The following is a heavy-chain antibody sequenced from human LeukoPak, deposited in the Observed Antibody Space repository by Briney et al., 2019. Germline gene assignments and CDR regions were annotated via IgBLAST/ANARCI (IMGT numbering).Heavy chain of an antibody. CDR2: IRYDGSNK. J-gene: IGHJ4*02. V-gene: IGHV3-30*02. D-gene: IGHD6-13*01. CDR1: GFTFSSYG. CDR3: AKISSIAAAGTVDY. Sequence: GGSLRPSCAASGFTFSSYGMHWVRQAPGKGLEWVAFIRYDGSNKYYADSVKGRFTISRDNSKNTLYLQMNSLRAEDTAVYYCAKISSIAAAGTVDYWGQGTLVTVSS.